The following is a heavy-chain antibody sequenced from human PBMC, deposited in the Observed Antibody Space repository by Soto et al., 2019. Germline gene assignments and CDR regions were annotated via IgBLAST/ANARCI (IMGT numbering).Heavy chain of an antibody. J-gene: IGHJ4*02. Sequence: GGSLRLSCAASGFTFSSYWMSWVRQAPGKGLEWVANIKQDGSEKYYVDSVKGRFTISRDNAKNSLYLQMNSLRAEDTAVYYCARVEYYYFWGGYLFFNYGGQGTLVTVS. CDR2: IKQDGSEK. D-gene: IGHD3-16*02. CDR1: GFTFSSYW. V-gene: IGHV3-7*01. CDR3: ARVEYYYFWGGYLFFNY.